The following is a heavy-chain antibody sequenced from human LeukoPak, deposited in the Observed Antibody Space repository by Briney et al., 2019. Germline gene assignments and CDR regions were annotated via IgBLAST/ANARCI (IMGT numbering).Heavy chain of an antibody. J-gene: IGHJ4*02. D-gene: IGHD2-21*01. V-gene: IGHV3-23*01. CDR1: GFTFSSYA. CDR2: ISGSGGST. CDR3: AKGSHIVVVIATFDY. Sequence: GGSLRLSCAASGFTFSSYAMSWVRQAPGKGLEWVSAISGSGGSTYYADSVKGRFTISRDNSKNTLYLQMNSLRAEDTAVYYCAKGSHIVVVIATFDYWGQGTLVTVSS.